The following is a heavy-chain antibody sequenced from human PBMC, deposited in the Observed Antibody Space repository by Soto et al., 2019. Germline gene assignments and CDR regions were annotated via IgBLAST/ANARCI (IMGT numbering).Heavy chain of an antibody. V-gene: IGHV4-30-2*01. D-gene: IGHD2-8*01. J-gene: IGHJ4*02. CDR2: IYHSGST. CDR1: CGSISSGGYS. CDR3: ARAFPGDCTNGVCYSGFDY. Sequence: PSETLSLTCAVSCGSISSGGYSWSWIRQPPGKGLEWTGYIYHSGSTYYNPSLKSRVTISVDRSKNQFSLKLSSVTAADTAVYYCARAFPGDCTNGVCYSGFDYWGQGTLVTAPQ.